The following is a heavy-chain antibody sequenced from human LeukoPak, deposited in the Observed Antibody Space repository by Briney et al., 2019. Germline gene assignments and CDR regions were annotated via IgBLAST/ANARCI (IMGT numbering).Heavy chain of an antibody. CDR2: IAVRGGGT. V-gene: IGHV3-23*01. D-gene: IGHD2-2*01. Sequence: GRSLRLSCAASGFTFSTYAMNWVCQAPRKRLEWVLGIAVRGGGTYYADSVKGRFTISRDNSKDTLYLQMNTLRAEDTAVYYCAKVFCSSTGCYPDHYMDVWGKGTTVTVSS. J-gene: IGHJ6*03. CDR3: AKVFCSSTGCYPDHYMDV. CDR1: GFTFSTYA.